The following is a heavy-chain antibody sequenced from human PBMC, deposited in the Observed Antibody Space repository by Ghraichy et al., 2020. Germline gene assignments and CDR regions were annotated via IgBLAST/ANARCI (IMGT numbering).Heavy chain of an antibody. D-gene: IGHD3-3*01. CDR3: AKDYLEWLIQGAYYYYYGMDV. J-gene: IGHJ6*02. CDR1: GFTFSSYA. Sequence: GGSLRLSCAASGFTFSSYAMSWVRQAPGKGLEWVSAISGSGGSTYYADSVKGRFTISRDNSKNTLYLQMNSLRAEDTAVYYCAKDYLEWLIQGAYYYYYGMDVWGQGTTVTVSS. CDR2: ISGSGGST. V-gene: IGHV3-23*01.